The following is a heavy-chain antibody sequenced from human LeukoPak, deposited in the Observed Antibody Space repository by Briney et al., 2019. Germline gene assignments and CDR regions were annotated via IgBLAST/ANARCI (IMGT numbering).Heavy chain of an antibody. V-gene: IGHV1-3*01. J-gene: IGHJ6*02. D-gene: IGHD3-10*01. Sequence: GASVKVSCKASGYTFTSYAMHWVRQAPGQRLEWMGWINAGNGNTKYSQKFQGRVTITRDTSASTAYMELSSLRSEDTAVYYCARVMVRDYYYYYYGMGVWGQGTTVTASS. CDR1: GYTFTSYA. CDR3: ARVMVRDYYYYYYGMGV. CDR2: INAGNGNT.